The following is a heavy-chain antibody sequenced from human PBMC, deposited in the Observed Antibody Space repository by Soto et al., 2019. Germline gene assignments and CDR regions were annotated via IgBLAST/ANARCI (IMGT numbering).Heavy chain of an antibody. V-gene: IGHV3-30*10. CDR3: AREAAHDNWYLDL. D-gene: IGHD1-1*01. Sequence: VAVIGDDGTAKVYTDSVRGRFTLSRDNSMNTLHMQMDSLREEDTALYYCAREAAHDNWYLDLWGRGTLVTVSS. CDR2: IGDDGTAK. J-gene: IGHJ2*01.